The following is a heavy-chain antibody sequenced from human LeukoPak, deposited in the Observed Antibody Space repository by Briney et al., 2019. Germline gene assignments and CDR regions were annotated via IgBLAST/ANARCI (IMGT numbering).Heavy chain of an antibody. CDR3: ARRSFLLVGVTRAGVDP. D-gene: IGHD1-26*01. Sequence: SETLSLTCTVSGGSISSGSYYWGWIRQPPGKGLEWFGSIYYSGSTYYNPSLKSRVTISVDTSKNQFSLKLSSVTAADTAVYYCARRSFLLVGVTRAGVDPWGQGTLVTVSS. CDR1: GGSISSGSYY. V-gene: IGHV4-39*01. J-gene: IGHJ5*02. CDR2: IYYSGST.